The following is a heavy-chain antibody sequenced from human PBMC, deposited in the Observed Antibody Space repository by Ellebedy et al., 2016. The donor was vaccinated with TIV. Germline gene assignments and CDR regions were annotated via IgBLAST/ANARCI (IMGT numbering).Heavy chain of an antibody. J-gene: IGHJ4*02. D-gene: IGHD3-22*01. CDR3: ARRVVVMRFDY. CDR1: GGSISSSSYY. Sequence: SETLSLXXTVSGGSISSSSYYWGWIRQPPGKGLEWIGSIYYSGSTYYNPSLKSRVTISVDTSKNQFSLKLSSVTAADTAVYYCARRVVVMRFDYWGQGTLVTVSS. V-gene: IGHV4-39*01. CDR2: IYYSGST.